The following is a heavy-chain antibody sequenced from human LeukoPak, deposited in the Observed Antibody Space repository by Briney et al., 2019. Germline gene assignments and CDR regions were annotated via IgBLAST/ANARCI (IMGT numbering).Heavy chain of an antibody. CDR3: ARNSAPDY. CDR2: INNDGSST. CDR1: GFTFSSYW. D-gene: IGHD2/OR15-2a*01. Sequence: PGGSLRLSCAASGFTFSSYWMHWVRHAPGKGLVWVSRINNDGSSTNYADSVKGRFTISRDNAKNTLYLQMNSLRAEDTAVYYCARNSAPDYWGQGTLVTVSS. V-gene: IGHV3-74*01. J-gene: IGHJ4*02.